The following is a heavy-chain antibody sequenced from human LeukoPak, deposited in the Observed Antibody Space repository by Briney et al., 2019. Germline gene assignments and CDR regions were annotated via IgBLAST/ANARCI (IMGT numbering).Heavy chain of an antibody. CDR1: GFTFSSYS. CDR3: ARAGCSSTSCSSFDY. J-gene: IGHJ4*02. D-gene: IGHD2-2*01. Sequence: PGGSLRLSCAASGFTFSSYSMNWVRQAPGKGLEWVSSISSSSSYIYYADSVKGRFTISRDNAKNSLYLQMNSLRAEDTAVYYCARAGCSSTSCSSFDYWGQGTLVTVSS. CDR2: ISSSSSYI. V-gene: IGHV3-21*01.